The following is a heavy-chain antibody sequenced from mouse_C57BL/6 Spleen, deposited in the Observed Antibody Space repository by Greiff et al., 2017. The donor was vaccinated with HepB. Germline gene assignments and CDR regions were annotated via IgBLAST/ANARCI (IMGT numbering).Heavy chain of an antibody. Sequence: QVQLQQPGAELVRPGSSVKLSCKASGYTFTSYWMDWVKQRPGQGLEWIGNIYPSDSETHYNQKFKDKATLTVDKSSSTAYMQLSSLTSEDSAVYYCAREFDYYGSSYVDDWGQGTTLTVSS. J-gene: IGHJ2*01. D-gene: IGHD1-1*01. CDR1: GYTFTSYW. CDR3: AREFDYYGSSYVDD. CDR2: IYPSDSET. V-gene: IGHV1-61*01.